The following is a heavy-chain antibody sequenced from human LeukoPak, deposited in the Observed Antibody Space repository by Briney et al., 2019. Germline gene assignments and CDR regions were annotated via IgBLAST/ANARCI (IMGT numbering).Heavy chain of an antibody. CDR3: ARGASIAARLDYFDY. J-gene: IGHJ4*02. V-gene: IGHV4-34*01. Sequence: SETLSLTCAVYGGSFSGYYWSWIRQPPGKGLEWIGEINHSGSTNYDPSLKSRVTISVDTSKNQFSLKLSSVTAADTAVYYCARGASIAARLDYFDYWGQGTLVTVSS. CDR2: INHSGST. CDR1: GGSFSGYY. D-gene: IGHD6-6*01.